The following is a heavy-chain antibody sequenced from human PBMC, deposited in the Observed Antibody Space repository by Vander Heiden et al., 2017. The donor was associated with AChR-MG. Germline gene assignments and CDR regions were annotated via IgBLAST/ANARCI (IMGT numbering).Heavy chain of an antibody. CDR3: ANRQDYFDY. CDR1: GLTFSSYA. J-gene: IGHJ4*02. CDR2: ISGSGGST. Sequence: EVQLLDSRGGLVQSGVSLRLSCAAPGLTFSSYAMGWVRQAPGKGLEWVSAISGSGGSTYYADSVKGRFTISRDNSKNTLYLQMNSLRAEDTAVYYCANRQDYFDYWGQGTLVTVSS. V-gene: IGHV3-23*01.